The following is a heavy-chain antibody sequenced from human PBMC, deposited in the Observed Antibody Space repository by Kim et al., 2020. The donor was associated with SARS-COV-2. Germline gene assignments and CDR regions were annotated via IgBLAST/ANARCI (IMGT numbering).Heavy chain of an antibody. Sequence: GGSLRLSCAASGFTVSSNYMSWVRQAPGKGLEWVSVIYSGGSTYYADSVKGRFTISRDNSKNTLYLQMNSLRAEDTAVYYCARVRLWFGEPMGASRASYYYYYGMDVWGQGTTVTVSS. CDR3: ARVRLWFGEPMGASRASYYYYYGMDV. CDR2: IYSGGST. V-gene: IGHV3-53*01. D-gene: IGHD3-10*01. J-gene: IGHJ6*02. CDR1: GFTVSSNY.